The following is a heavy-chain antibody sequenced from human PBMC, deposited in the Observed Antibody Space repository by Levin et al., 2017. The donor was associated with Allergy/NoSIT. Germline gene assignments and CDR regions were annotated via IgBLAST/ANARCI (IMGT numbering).Heavy chain of an antibody. Sequence: PGESLKISCQGSGFNFAYYWIAWLRQTPGKGLEWMGIIYTGDSQTKYSPSFQGQVTFSADTSINTAYLQWSSLKASDTAKYYCARRIRTNNRLDFWGQGTQVTVSS. CDR3: ARRIRTNNRLDF. CDR1: GFNFAYYW. D-gene: IGHD1-14*01. V-gene: IGHV5-51*01. CDR2: IYTGDSQT. J-gene: IGHJ4*02.